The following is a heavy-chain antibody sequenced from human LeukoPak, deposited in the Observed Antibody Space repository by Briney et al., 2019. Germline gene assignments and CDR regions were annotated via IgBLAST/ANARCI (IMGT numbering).Heavy chain of an antibody. V-gene: IGHV1-69*13. Sequence: GASVKVSCKASGGTFSSYAISWVRQAAGQGVEWMGGIIPIFGTANYAQKFQGRVTITADESTSTAYMELSSLRSEDTAVYYCARLGYYGSGSYSYYFDYWGQGTLVTVSS. D-gene: IGHD3-10*01. CDR1: GGTFSSYA. CDR3: ARLGYYGSGSYSYYFDY. J-gene: IGHJ4*02. CDR2: IIPIFGTA.